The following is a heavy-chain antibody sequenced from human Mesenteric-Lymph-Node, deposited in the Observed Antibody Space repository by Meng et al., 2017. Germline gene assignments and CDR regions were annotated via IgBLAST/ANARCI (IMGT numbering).Heavy chain of an antibody. CDR3: AKILSLTQYYYYGIDV. Sequence: GGSLRLSCAASGFNFNTYWMHWVRQAPGKGLEWVSAISGSGGSTYYADSVKGRFTISRDNSKNTLYLQMNSLRAEDTAVYYCAKILSLTQYYYYGIDVWGQGTTVTVSS. J-gene: IGHJ6*02. V-gene: IGHV3-23*01. D-gene: IGHD3-9*01. CDR1: GFNFNTYW. CDR2: ISGSGGST.